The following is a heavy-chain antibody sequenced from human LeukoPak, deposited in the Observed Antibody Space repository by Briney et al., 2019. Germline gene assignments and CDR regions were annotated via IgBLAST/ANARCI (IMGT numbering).Heavy chain of an antibody. CDR2: ISGSGGST. Sequence: GGSLRLSCAASGFTFSSYAMSWVRQAPGKGLEWVSAISGSGGSTYCADSVKGRFTISRDNSKNTLYLQMNSLRAEDTAVYYCARDAPVWFGETEIDYWGQGTLVTVSS. V-gene: IGHV3-23*01. CDR3: ARDAPVWFGETEIDY. D-gene: IGHD3-10*01. J-gene: IGHJ4*02. CDR1: GFTFSSYA.